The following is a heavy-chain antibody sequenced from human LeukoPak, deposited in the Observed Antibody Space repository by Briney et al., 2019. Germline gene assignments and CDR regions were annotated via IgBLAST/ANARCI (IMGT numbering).Heavy chain of an antibody. CDR3: ARAPSGATNDAFDI. J-gene: IGHJ3*02. V-gene: IGHV4-39*07. D-gene: IGHD1-26*01. CDR1: GGSISSSRYY. Sequence: SETLSLTCTVSGGSISSSRYYWSWIRQPPGKGLEWIGEINHSGSTNYNPSLKSRVTISVDTSKNQFSLKLSSVTAADTAVYYCARAPSGATNDAFDIWGQGTMVTVSS. CDR2: INHSGST.